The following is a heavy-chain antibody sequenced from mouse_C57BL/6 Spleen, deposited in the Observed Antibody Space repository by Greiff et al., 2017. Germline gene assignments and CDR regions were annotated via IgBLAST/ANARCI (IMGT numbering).Heavy chain of an antibody. V-gene: IGHV1-69*01. CDR2: IDPSDSYT. J-gene: IGHJ4*01. Sequence: QVQLQQPGAELVMPGASVKLSCKASGYTFTSYWMHWVKQRPGQGLEWIGEIDPSDSYTNYNQKFKGKSTLTVDKSSSTAYMQLSSLTSEDSAVYYCARSYYGSSYYYAMDYWGQGTSVTVSS. CDR3: ARSYYGSSYYYAMDY. D-gene: IGHD1-1*01. CDR1: GYTFTSYW.